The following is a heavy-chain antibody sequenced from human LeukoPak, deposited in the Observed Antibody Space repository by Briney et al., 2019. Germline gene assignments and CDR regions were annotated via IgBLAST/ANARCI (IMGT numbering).Heavy chain of an antibody. CDR1: GVSISSGSNY. D-gene: IGHD3-10*01. V-gene: IGHV4-39*07. Sequence: PSETLSLTCTVSGVSISSGSNYWGWIRQPPGKTLEWIGSIYSSGSTYYNSSLKSRVIILIDTAKNHFSLNLSSVTAADTAVYYCARSDGYGLVGSWGQGTMVTVSS. CDR2: IYSSGST. CDR3: ARSDGYGLVGS. J-gene: IGHJ3*01.